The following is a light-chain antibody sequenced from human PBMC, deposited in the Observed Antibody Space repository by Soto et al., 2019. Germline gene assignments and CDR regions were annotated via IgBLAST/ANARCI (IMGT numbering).Light chain of an antibody. J-gene: IGKJ4*01. CDR3: QQRSNRPLT. CDR1: QSVSSA. Sequence: DIVLTQSPATLSLSPGERATLSCRASQSVSSALAWYQQKPGQTPRLLIYDASNRATGIPARFNGSGSGTDFTLTDSSLEPEDFAVYYCQQRSNRPLTFGGGTKVEIK. V-gene: IGKV3-11*01. CDR2: DAS.